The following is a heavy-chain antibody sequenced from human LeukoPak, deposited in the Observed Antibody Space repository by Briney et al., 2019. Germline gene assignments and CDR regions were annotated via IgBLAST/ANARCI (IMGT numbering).Heavy chain of an antibody. Sequence: GGSLRLSCAAPGFTISSYGMHWVRQAPGKGLEGVAFIHSDGINKYYPDSVKGRFTISRDNSKNTLYLQMNSLRAEDTAVYYCAYSSLSTWGQGTLVTVSS. J-gene: IGHJ4*02. CDR3: AYSSLST. V-gene: IGHV3-30*02. CDR2: IHSDGINK. D-gene: IGHD6-19*01. CDR1: GFTISSYG.